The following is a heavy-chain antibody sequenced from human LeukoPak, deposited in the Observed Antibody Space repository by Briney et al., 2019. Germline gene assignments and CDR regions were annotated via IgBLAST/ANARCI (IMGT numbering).Heavy chain of an antibody. Sequence: GGTLRLSCAASGFTFSSYGMSWVRQAPGKGLEWVSAISGSGGSTYYADSVKGRFTISRDNSKNTLYLQMNSLRAEDTAVYYCAKGLAIVRGVIGNWGQGTLVTVSS. J-gene: IGHJ4*02. CDR2: ISGSGGST. CDR3: AKGLAIVRGVIGN. D-gene: IGHD3-10*01. CDR1: GFTFSSYG. V-gene: IGHV3-23*01.